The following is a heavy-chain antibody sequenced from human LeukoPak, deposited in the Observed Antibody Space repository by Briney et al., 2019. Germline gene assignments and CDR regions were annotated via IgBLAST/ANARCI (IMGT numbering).Heavy chain of an antibody. CDR3: AKNPFDGSLHFDY. V-gene: IGHV3-30*18. CDR1: GFTFSSYG. CDR2: ISYDGSNK. Sequence: QAGGSLRLSCAASGFTFSSYGMHWVRQAPGKGLEWVAVISYDGSNKYYADSVKGRFTISRDNSKNTLYLQMNSLRAEDTAVYYCAKNPFDGSLHFDYWGQGTLVTVSS. D-gene: IGHD3-10*01. J-gene: IGHJ4*02.